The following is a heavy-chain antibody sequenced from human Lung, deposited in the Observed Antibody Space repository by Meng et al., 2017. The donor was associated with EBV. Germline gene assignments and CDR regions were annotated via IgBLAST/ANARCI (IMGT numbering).Heavy chain of an antibody. D-gene: IGHD2/OR15-2a*01. CDR1: HYTFTGYG. CDR2: LIPVLNKA. J-gene: IGHJ4*02. V-gene: IGHV1-69*10. Sequence: LQPGAEVKRPGASVKVSCKASHYTFTGYGVGWFRQAPGQGLEWMGGLIPVLNKAKSAPRFQDRVTFTADETTTTAYMELSSLTFEDTAVYFCARGRGNQPLFDFWGQGTLVTVSS. CDR3: ARGRGNQPLFDF.